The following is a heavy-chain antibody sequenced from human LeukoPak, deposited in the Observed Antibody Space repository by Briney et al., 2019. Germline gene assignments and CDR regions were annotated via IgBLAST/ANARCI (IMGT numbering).Heavy chain of an antibody. CDR2: INPNSGAT. CDR1: GYTFTGHY. D-gene: IGHD3-22*01. J-gene: IGHJ4*02. Sequence: ASVKVSCKASGYTFTGHYTHWVRQAPGQGPEWMGWINPNSGATKYAQTLQGRVTMTRDTSISIVYMELSRLTTDDTAVYYCARALRYDDSSGYYAYWGQGTLVTVSS. V-gene: IGHV1-2*02. CDR3: ARALRYDDSSGYYAY.